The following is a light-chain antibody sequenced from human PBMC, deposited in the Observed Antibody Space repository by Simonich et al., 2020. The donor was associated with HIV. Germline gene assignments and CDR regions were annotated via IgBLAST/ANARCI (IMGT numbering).Light chain of an antibody. J-gene: IGKJ2*01. CDR2: GAS. Sequence: EIVMTQSPATLSVSPGEKATLSCRASQSVSSNISRYQQKPGQAPRLLIYGASTRATGIPARFSGSGSGTEFTLTISSLQSEDIATYHCQQYDNLPYTFGQGTKLEIK. CDR1: QSVSSN. V-gene: IGKV3-15*01. CDR3: QQYDNLPYT.